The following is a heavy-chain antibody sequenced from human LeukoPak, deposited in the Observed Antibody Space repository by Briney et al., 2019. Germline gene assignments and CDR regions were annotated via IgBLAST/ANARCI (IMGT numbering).Heavy chain of an antibody. V-gene: IGHV1-8*03. Sequence: GASVKVSCTASGYTFTRYDINWVRQATGQGLEWMGWINLNSGNTGYAQKFQGRVTITRDTSISTAYMELSSLRSEDTAVYYCATGNYDILTGYLWEDAFDIWGQGTKVTVSS. CDR3: ATGNYDILTGYLWEDAFDI. CDR2: INLNSGNT. J-gene: IGHJ3*02. CDR1: GYTFTRYD. D-gene: IGHD3-9*01.